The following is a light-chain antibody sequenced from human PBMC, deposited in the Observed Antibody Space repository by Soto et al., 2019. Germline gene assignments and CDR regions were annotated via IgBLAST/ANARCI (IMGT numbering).Light chain of an antibody. CDR1: QPINTY. Sequence: ETLLTQSPATLSLTPGESATLSCRASQPINTYLAWYQQKSGQSPRLVIYDASNRATDIPARFSASGFGTDFTLTISRLEPEDFGICHCHHRSNWPPEDTFGQGTKLEIK. CDR2: DAS. J-gene: IGKJ2*01. V-gene: IGKV3-11*01. CDR3: HHRSNWPPEDT.